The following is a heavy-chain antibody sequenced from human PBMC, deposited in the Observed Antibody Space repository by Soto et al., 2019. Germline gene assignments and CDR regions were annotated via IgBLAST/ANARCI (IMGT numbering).Heavy chain of an antibody. V-gene: IGHV5-51*01. CDR3: ARHPVRDYYDSSGYYPPYYYGMDV. CDR2: IYPGDSDT. J-gene: IGHJ6*02. CDR1: GYRFTSYW. Sequence: GESLKISCKGSGYRFTSYWIGWVRQMPGKGLEWMGIIYPGDSDTRYSPSFQGQVTISADKSISTAYLQWSSLKASDTAMYYCARHPVRDYYDSSGYYPPYYYGMDVWGQGTTVTVSS. D-gene: IGHD3-22*01.